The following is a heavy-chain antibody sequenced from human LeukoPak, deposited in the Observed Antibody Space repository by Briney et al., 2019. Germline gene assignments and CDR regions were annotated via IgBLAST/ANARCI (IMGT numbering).Heavy chain of an antibody. D-gene: IGHD6-19*01. CDR2: INHSGST. V-gene: IGHV4-34*01. CDR1: GGSFSGYY. J-gene: IGHJ5*02. CDR3: ARGIAVGFWFDP. Sequence: SETLSLTCAVYGGSFSGYYWSWIRQPPGKGLEWIGEINHSGSTNYNPSLKSRVTISVDTSKNQFSLKLSSVTAADTAVYYCARGIAVGFWFDPWGQGTLVTVSS.